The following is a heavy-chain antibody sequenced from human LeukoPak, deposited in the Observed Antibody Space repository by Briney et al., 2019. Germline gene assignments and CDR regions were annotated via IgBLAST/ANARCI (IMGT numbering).Heavy chain of an antibody. CDR2: IYHSGST. CDR3: ARDHLYYDSSGYYKEGFDY. J-gene: IGHJ4*02. Sequence: SETLSLTCTVSDGSISNSSFYWGWIRQPPGKGLEWIGEIYHSGSTNYNPSLKSRVTISVDKSKNQFSLKLSSVTAADTAVYYCARDHLYYDSSGYYKEGFDYWGQGTLVTVSS. D-gene: IGHD3-22*01. V-gene: IGHV4-39*07. CDR1: DGSISNSSFY.